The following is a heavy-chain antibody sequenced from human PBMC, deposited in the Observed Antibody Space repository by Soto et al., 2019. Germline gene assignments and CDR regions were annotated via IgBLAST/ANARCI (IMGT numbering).Heavy chain of an antibody. J-gene: IGHJ5*02. CDR3: ARPFSGYCSGGSCYGFDP. D-gene: IGHD2-15*01. V-gene: IGHV3-74*01. CDR1: GFTFSSYW. CDR2: INSDGSST. Sequence: GGSLRLSCAASGFTFSSYWMHWVRQAPGKGLVWVSRINSDGSSTSYADSVKGRFTISRDNAKNTLYLQMNSLRAEDTAVYYCARPFSGYCSGGSCYGFDPWGQGTLVTVSS.